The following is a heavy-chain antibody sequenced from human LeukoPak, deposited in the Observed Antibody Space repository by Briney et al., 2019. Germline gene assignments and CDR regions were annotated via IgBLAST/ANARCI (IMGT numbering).Heavy chain of an antibody. V-gene: IGHV3-30*03. D-gene: IGHD3-16*02. CDR3: ARVSRYRPN. CDR1: GFTFSSYA. Sequence: PGGSLRLSCAASGFTFSSYAITWVRQAPGKGLEWVAFISEDGDNDSYADSVKGRFTISRDNYENTLHLQMNSLRSEDTAVYYCARVSRYRPNWGQGTLVTVSS. J-gene: IGHJ4*02. CDR2: ISEDGDND.